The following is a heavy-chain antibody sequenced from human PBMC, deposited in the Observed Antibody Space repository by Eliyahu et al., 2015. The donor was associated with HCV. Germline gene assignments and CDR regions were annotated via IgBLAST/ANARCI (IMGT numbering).Heavy chain of an antibody. CDR2: IVPIFGTA. CDR3: ARAFSSDFWSGYYYY. J-gene: IGHJ4*02. D-gene: IGHD3-3*01. V-gene: IGHV1-69*01. Sequence: LEWMGGIVPIFGTANYAQKFQGRVTITADESTSTAYMELSSLRSEDSAVYYCARAFSSDFWSGYYYYWGQGTLVTVSS.